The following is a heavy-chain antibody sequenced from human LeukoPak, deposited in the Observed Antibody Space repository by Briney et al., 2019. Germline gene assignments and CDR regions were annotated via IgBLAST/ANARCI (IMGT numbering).Heavy chain of an antibody. Sequence: GGSLRLSCAASGFTVSSNYMSWVRQAPGKGLEWVSSISSSSSYIYYADSVKGRFTISRDNAKNSLYLQMNSLRAEDTAVYYCASYTAMAQYFDYWGQGTLVTVSS. D-gene: IGHD5-18*01. CDR2: ISSSSSYI. CDR1: GFTVSSNY. J-gene: IGHJ4*02. CDR3: ASYTAMAQYFDY. V-gene: IGHV3-21*01.